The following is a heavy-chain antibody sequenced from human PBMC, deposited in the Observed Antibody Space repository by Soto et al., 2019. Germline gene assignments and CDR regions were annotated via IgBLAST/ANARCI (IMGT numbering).Heavy chain of an antibody. D-gene: IGHD3-22*01. J-gene: IGHJ4*02. Sequence: GGSLGLSCAASGFTFSTYWMNWVRQAPGKGLEWVANIKQDGSEKHYVDSVKGRFTFSRDNAKNSLYLQMNSLRAEDTAVYYCARMSSGYYFSGFDFWGQGTLVTVSS. V-gene: IGHV3-7*01. CDR3: ARMSSGYYFSGFDF. CDR2: IKQDGSEK. CDR1: GFTFSTYW.